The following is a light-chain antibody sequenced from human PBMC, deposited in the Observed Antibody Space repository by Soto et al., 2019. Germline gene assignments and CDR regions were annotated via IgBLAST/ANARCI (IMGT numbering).Light chain of an antibody. CDR3: SSYTSSSTRV. Sequence: QSVLTQPASVSGSPGQSITISCTGTSSDVGGYNYVSWYQQHPGKAPKHMIYDVSNRPSGVSNRFSGSKSGNPASLTISGLQAEDGADYYCSSYTSSSTRVFGGGTKLAVL. J-gene: IGLJ2*01. CDR2: DVS. V-gene: IGLV2-14*01. CDR1: SSDVGGYNY.